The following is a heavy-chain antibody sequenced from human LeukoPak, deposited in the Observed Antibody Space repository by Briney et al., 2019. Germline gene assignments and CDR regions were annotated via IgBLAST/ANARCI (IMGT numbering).Heavy chain of an antibody. CDR3: ARDVSALGYSYGI. CDR1: GGSISSGDYY. CDR2: IYYSGST. V-gene: IGHV4-30-4*08. D-gene: IGHD5-18*01. J-gene: IGHJ4*02. Sequence: SQTLSLTCTVSGGSISSGDYYWSWIRQPPGKGLEWIGYIYYSGSTYYNPSLKSRVTISVDTSKNQFSLKLSSATAADTAVYYCARDVSALGYSYGIWGQGTLVTVSS.